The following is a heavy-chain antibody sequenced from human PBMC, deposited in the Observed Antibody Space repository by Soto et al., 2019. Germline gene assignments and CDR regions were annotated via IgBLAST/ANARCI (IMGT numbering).Heavy chain of an antibody. D-gene: IGHD2-15*01. V-gene: IGHV5-10-1*01. CDR3: ARYCSSSSCSQLYAMDV. CDR2: IDTSDSYS. CDR1: GYSFTKYW. J-gene: IGHJ6*02. Sequence: GESLKISCKGSGYSFTKYWIIWVRQVPGKGLEWMGRIDTSDSYSHYSPSFQGHVTISVDKSISTAYLQWSSLKASDTAMYYCARYCSSSSCSQLYAMDVWGQGTTVTVSS.